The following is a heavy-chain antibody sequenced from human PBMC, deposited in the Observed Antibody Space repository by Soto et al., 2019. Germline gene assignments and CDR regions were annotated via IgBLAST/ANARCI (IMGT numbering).Heavy chain of an antibody. J-gene: IGHJ4*02. Sequence: LRLSCSASGLTFTTHTTNWVRQAAGQGLEWISYISGSGGSTYYADSVKGRFTISRDNSKNTLYLQMNSLRAEDTAVYYCAKDQYSSGWGYFDYWGQGTLVTVSS. V-gene: IGHV3-23*01. D-gene: IGHD6-19*01. CDR2: ISGSGGST. CDR1: GLTFTTHT. CDR3: AKDQYSSGWGYFDY.